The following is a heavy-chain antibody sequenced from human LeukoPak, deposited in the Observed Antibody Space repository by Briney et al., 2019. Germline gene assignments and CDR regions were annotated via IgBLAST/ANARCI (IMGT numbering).Heavy chain of an antibody. V-gene: IGHV3-33*01. J-gene: IGHJ2*01. CDR2: IWSDESNK. D-gene: IGHD1-26*01. Sequence: GGSLRLSCAASGFTFSNYGMHWVRRAPGKGLGWVAVIWSDESNKYYADSVKGRFTISRDNFKNTLYLHMNRLRAEDTTVYYCARGVVGATTGWYFDLWGRGTLVTVSS. CDR1: GFTFSNYG. CDR3: ARGVVGATTGWYFDL.